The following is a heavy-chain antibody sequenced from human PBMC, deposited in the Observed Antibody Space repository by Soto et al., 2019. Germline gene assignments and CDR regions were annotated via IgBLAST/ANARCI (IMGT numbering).Heavy chain of an antibody. Sequence: GGSLRLSCAASGFTFTTYGFHWVRQAPGKGLEWVTVIWYDGIRKYYADSVKGRFAISRDNSKNMVYLQMNSLRAEDTAVYYCVRDNDVSSHYGWFDPWGQGTLVTVSS. CDR3: VRDNDVSSHYGWFDP. D-gene: IGHD3-22*01. CDR1: GFTFTTYG. J-gene: IGHJ5*02. V-gene: IGHV3-33*01. CDR2: IWYDGIRK.